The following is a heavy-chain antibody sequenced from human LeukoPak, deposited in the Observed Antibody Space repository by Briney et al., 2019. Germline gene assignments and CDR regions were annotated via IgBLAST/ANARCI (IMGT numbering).Heavy chain of an antibody. CDR3: VRGVGVSRFDYLDP. CDR1: GFTFSSFG. J-gene: IGHJ5*02. D-gene: IGHD4-11*01. V-gene: IGHV3-33*01. CDR2: IWYDASNK. Sequence: GGSLRLSCAASGFTFSSFGMHWVRQAPGKGLEWVAVIWYDASNKYYVDSVKGRFTISRDNSKNTLYLQMNSLRDDDTAVYYCVRGVGVSRFDYLDPWGQGTLVIVSS.